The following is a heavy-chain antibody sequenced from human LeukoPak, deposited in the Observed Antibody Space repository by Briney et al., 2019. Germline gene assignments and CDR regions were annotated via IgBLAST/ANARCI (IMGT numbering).Heavy chain of an antibody. Sequence: PGGSLRLSCVLSGLTFSDAWMSWVRQAPGKGLEWVSYISSSGSTIYYADSVKGRFTISRDNAKNSLYLQMNSLRAEDTAVYYCARGPVYGSGSYYNSGYFDYWGQGTLVTVSS. V-gene: IGHV3-11*01. J-gene: IGHJ4*02. CDR1: GLTFSDAW. D-gene: IGHD3-10*01. CDR3: ARGPVYGSGSYYNSGYFDY. CDR2: ISSSGSTI.